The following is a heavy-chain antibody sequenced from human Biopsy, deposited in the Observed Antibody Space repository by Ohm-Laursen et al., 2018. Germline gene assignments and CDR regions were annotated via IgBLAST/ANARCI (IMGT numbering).Heavy chain of an antibody. CDR1: GYSFTSYY. CDR3: ATKLTGYFHH. CDR2: NIPILGTG. Sequence: SVKVSCRASGYSFTSYYMHWVRQAPGQGLEWLGGNIPILGTGNYAQKFQDRVTVAADTSTSTATMELRSLRSDDTAVYYCATKLTGYFHHWGQGTLVSVSS. J-gene: IGHJ1*01. D-gene: IGHD3-9*01. V-gene: IGHV1-69*06.